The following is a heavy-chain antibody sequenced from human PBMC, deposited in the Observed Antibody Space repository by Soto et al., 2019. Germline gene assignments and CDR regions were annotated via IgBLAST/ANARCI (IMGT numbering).Heavy chain of an antibody. V-gene: IGHV4-4*02. J-gene: IGHJ4*02. CDR3: ARDKAVAGIEGGGFDY. D-gene: IGHD6-19*01. CDR2: IYHSGST. CDR1: GGSISSSNW. Sequence: KPSETLSLTCAVSGGSISSSNWWSWVRQPPGKGLEWIGEIYHSGSTNYNPSLKSRVTISVDKSKNQFSLKLSSVTAADTAVYYCARDKAVAGIEGGGFDYWGQGTLVTVSS.